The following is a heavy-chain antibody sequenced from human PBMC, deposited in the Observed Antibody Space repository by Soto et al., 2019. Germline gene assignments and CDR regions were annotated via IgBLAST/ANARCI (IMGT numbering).Heavy chain of an antibody. Sequence: EVQLLESGGGLVQPGGSLRLSCAPSGFTFSSYAMNWVRQAPGKGLEWVSAITGSGGSKWYADSVKGRFTISRDKSKNTVDLQMSCLRAEATALYYCANYFSVYARGEFFQQRWQGALVTISS. CDR1: GFTFSSYA. D-gene: IGHD5-12*01. V-gene: IGHV3-23*01. J-gene: IGHJ1*01. CDR2: ITGSGGSK. CDR3: ANYFSVYARGEFFQQ.